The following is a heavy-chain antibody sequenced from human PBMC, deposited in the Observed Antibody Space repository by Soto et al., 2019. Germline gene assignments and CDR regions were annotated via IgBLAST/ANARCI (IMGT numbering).Heavy chain of an antibody. D-gene: IGHD6-13*01. CDR3: ARRYSSSSDY. CDR1: GGSITSSSYY. V-gene: IGHV4-39*01. Sequence: PSETLSLTCTVSGGSITSSSYYWGWIRQPPGKGLEWIGNIYYSGSTYYNPSLKSRVTISVDTSKNQFSLKPSSVTAADTAVYYCARRYSSSSDYWGQGTLVTVSS. CDR2: IYYSGST. J-gene: IGHJ4*02.